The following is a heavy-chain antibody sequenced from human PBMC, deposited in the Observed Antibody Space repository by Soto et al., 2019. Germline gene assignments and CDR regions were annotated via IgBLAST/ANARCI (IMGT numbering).Heavy chain of an antibody. V-gene: IGHV4-34*01. D-gene: IGHD3-3*01. CDR1: GGSFSGYY. CDR3: ARGGLRITIFGVVIMGPSFGMDV. J-gene: IGHJ6*02. CDR2: INHSGST. Sequence: SETLSLTCTVYGGSFSGYYWSWIRQPPGKGLEWIGEINHSGSTNYNPSLKSRVTISVDTSKNQFSLKLSSVTAADTAVYYCARGGLRITIFGVVIMGPSFGMDVWGQGTTVTVSS.